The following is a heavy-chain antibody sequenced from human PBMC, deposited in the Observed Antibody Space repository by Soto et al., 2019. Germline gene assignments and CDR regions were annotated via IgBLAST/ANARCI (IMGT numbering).Heavy chain of an antibody. CDR1: GGSISSHS. J-gene: IGHJ4*02. Sequence: QVQLQESGPGLVKPSETLSLTCTVSGGSISSHSWSWIRQPPGKGLEWIGYFYYSGSTNYNPSLQSRLTISVDTSKNQFSLKLNSVTAADTAVYFCARGRSYYQPGVIDYWGQGTLVTVSS. CDR2: FYYSGST. D-gene: IGHD1-26*01. V-gene: IGHV4-59*11. CDR3: ARGRSYYQPGVIDY.